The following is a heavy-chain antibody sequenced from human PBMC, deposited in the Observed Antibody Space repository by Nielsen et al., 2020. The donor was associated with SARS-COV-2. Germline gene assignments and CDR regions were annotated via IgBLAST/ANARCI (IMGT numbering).Heavy chain of an antibody. CDR1: GFTVSSNY. Sequence: GESLKISCAASGFTVSSNYMSWVRQAPGKGLEWVSVIYSGGSTYYADSVKGRFTISRDNSKNTLYLQMYSLRAEDTAVYYCAREGGSSWSDAFDIWGQGTMVTVSS. D-gene: IGHD6-13*01. J-gene: IGHJ3*02. CDR2: IYSGGST. V-gene: IGHV3-66*01. CDR3: AREGGSSWSDAFDI.